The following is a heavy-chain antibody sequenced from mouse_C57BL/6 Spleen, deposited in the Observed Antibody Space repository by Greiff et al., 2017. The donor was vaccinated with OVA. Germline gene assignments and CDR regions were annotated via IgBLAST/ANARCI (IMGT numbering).Heavy chain of an antibody. Sequence: QVQLQQPGAELVKPGASVKMSCKASGYTFTSYWITWVKQRPGQGLEWIGDIYPGSGSTNYNEKFKSKATLTVDTSSSTAYMQLSSLTSEDSAVYYGARESTTVVGGGYFDYWGQGTTLTVSS. CDR2: IYPGSGST. J-gene: IGHJ2*01. CDR3: ARESTTVVGGGYFDY. CDR1: GYTFTSYW. D-gene: IGHD1-1*01. V-gene: IGHV1-55*01.